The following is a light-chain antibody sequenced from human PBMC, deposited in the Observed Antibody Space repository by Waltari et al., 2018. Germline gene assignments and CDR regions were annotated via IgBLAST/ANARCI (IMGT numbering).Light chain of an antibody. Sequence: IVMTQSPLSLPVTPGEPASISCRSSQSLLHSNGYIYLDWYLQKPGQSPQLLIYLGSNRASWVPDRFSGSGSGTDFTLKISRVEAEDVGVYYCMQALQTRTFGQGTKVEIK. CDR1: QSLLHSNGYIY. CDR2: LGS. V-gene: IGKV2-28*01. CDR3: MQALQTRT. J-gene: IGKJ1*01.